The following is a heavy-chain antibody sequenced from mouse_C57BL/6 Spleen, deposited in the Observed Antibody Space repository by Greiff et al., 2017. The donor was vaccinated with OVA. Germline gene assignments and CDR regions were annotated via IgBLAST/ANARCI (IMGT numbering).Heavy chain of an antibody. CDR1: GYTFTSYW. J-gene: IGHJ1*03. D-gene: IGHD1-1*01. Sequence: VQLQQPGAELVMPGASVKLSCKASGYTFTSYWMHWVKQRPGQGLEWIGEIDPSDSYTNYNQKFKGKSTLTVDKSSSTAYMQLSSLTSEDSAVYYCARRYGSDDWYFDVWGTGTTVTVSS. CDR2: IDPSDSYT. V-gene: IGHV1-69*01. CDR3: ARRYGSDDWYFDV.